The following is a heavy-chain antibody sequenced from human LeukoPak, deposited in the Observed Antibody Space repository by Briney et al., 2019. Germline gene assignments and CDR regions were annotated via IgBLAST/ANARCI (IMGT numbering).Heavy chain of an antibody. CDR3: AREKTYYDFWSGSDDAFDI. CDR2: IYYSGST. V-gene: IGHV4-39*02. Sequence: PSETLSLTCTVSGGSISSSSYYWGWIRQPPGKGLEWIGSIYYSGSTYYNPSLKSRVTISVDTSKNQFSLKLSSVTAADTAVYYCAREKTYYDFWSGSDDAFDIWGQGTMVTVSS. D-gene: IGHD3-3*01. J-gene: IGHJ3*02. CDR1: GGSISSSSYY.